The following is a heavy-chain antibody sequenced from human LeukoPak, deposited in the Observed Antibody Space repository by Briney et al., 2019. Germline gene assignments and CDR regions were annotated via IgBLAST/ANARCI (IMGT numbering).Heavy chain of an antibody. CDR3: AKVARSTLLYYFDY. Sequence: GGSLRLSCAASGFTFSSYAMSWVRQAPGKGLEWVSGISGSGGSTYYADTVKGRFTISRDNSKNTLYLQMNSLRAEDTAVYYCAKVARSTLLYYFDYWGQGTLVTVSS. V-gene: IGHV3-23*01. J-gene: IGHJ4*02. CDR1: GFTFSSYA. CDR2: ISGSGGST.